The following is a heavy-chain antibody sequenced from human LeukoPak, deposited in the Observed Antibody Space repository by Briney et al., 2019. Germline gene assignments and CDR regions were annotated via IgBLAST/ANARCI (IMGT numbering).Heavy chain of an antibody. CDR3: AIRYSGH. V-gene: IGHV4-39*07. Sequence: PSETLSLTCTVSGGSISSSSYYWGWIRQPPGKGLEWIGSIYYSGSAYYNPSLKSRVTISVDTPKNQFSLKLSSVTAADTAVYYCAIRYSGHWGQGTLVTVSS. CDR2: IYYSGSA. CDR1: GGSISSSSYY. D-gene: IGHD3-9*01. J-gene: IGHJ4*02.